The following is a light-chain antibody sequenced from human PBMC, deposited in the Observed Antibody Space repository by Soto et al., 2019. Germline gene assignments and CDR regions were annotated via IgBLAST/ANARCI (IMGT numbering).Light chain of an antibody. Sequence: EIVLTQSPGSLSLSPGQRATLSCRASQSVDTTFFAWYQKKPGQAPRLLIYGASKRATGIPDRFSGSGSWTVFTLIISRLEPEDFAVYYCQQYMSSVTFGQVTKVEIK. CDR1: QSVDTTF. CDR3: QQYMSSVT. V-gene: IGKV3-20*01. J-gene: IGKJ1*01. CDR2: GAS.